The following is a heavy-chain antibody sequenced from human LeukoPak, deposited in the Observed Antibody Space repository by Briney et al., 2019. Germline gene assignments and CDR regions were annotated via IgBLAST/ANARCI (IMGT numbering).Heavy chain of an antibody. CDR1: GFTFSNAL. Sequence: GGSLRLSCAASGFTFSNALMSWVRQAPGKGLEWVGRIKSKTDGGTTDYAAPVKGRFTISRDDSKNTLYLQMNSLKTEDTAVYYCTTDYDLRAFDIWGQGTMVTVSS. CDR2: IKSKTDGGTT. J-gene: IGHJ3*02. V-gene: IGHV3-15*01. CDR3: TTDYDLRAFDI. D-gene: IGHD3-16*01.